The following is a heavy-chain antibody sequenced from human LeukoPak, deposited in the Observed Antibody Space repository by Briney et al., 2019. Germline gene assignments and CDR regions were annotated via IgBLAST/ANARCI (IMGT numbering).Heavy chain of an antibody. V-gene: IGHV1-69*05. CDR3: ARVSAAAAGIDPHYYYYMDV. CDR1: GGTFSSYA. Sequence: SVEVSCKASGGTFSSYAISWVRQAPGQGLEWMGGIIPIFGTANYAQKFQGRVTITTDESTSTAYMELSSLRSEDTAVYYCARVSAAAAGIDPHYYYYMDVWGKGTTVTVSS. D-gene: IGHD6-13*01. J-gene: IGHJ6*03. CDR2: IIPIFGTA.